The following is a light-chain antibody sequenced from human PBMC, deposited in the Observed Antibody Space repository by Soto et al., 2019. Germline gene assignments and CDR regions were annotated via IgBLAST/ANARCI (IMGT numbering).Light chain of an antibody. J-gene: IGLJ1*01. CDR3: SSYTRSSTYV. V-gene: IGLV2-14*01. CDR1: SSDVGGYNY. CDR2: DDS. Sequence: QSALTQPASVSGSPGQSITISCTGTSSDVGGYNYVSWYQQHPGKAPKLMIYDDSNRPSGVSNRFSGSKSGNTASLTISGLQAEDEADYYCSSYTRSSTYVFGTGTKLTVL.